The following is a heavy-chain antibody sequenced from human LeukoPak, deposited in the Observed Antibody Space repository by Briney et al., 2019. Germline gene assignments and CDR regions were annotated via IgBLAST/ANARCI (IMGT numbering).Heavy chain of an antibody. CDR2: ISRASESI. CDR3: ARDGDCSGGSCSLGDFDY. CDR1: GFTFNTYS. J-gene: IGHJ4*02. D-gene: IGHD2-15*01. Sequence: GGSLRLSCAASGFTFNTYSMSWVRQAPGKGLEWVSIISRASESIFYADSVKGRFTISRDNTKNSLYLQMNSLRAEDTAVYYCARDGDCSGGSCSLGDFDYWGQGTLVTVSS. V-gene: IGHV3-21*04.